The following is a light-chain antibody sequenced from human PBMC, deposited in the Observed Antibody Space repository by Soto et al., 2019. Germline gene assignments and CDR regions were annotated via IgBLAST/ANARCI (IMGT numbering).Light chain of an antibody. J-gene: IGKJ3*01. V-gene: IGKV3-11*01. Sequence: EIVLTQSPATLSLSPGERATLSCRASQSVSSYLAWYQQKPGQAPRLLIYDASNSATGIPDRFSVSGSGTDFTITISRLVPEDFEIYYCQQRRTFGPGTKVDIK. CDR1: QSVSSY. CDR2: DAS. CDR3: QQRRT.